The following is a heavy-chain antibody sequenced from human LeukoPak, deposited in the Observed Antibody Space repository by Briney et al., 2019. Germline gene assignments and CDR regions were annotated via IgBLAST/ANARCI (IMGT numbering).Heavy chain of an antibody. CDR2: IKQDGSEK. V-gene: IGHV3-7*01. J-gene: IGHJ4*02. Sequence: GGSLRLSCAASGFTFSSYTMSWVRQAPGKGLEWVANIKQDGSEKYYVGSVKGRFTISRDNAKNSLYLQMNSLRAEDTAVYYCARYDFWSGYYFDYWGQGTLVTVS. D-gene: IGHD3-3*01. CDR1: GFTFSSYT. CDR3: ARYDFWSGYYFDY.